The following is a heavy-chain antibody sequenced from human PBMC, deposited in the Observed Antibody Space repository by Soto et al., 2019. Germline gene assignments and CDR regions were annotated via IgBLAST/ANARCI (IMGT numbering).Heavy chain of an antibody. CDR2: INVYNGNT. Sequence: QVQLVQSGAEVKKPGASVKVSCKASGYTFTSYGISWVRQAPGQGLEWMGWINVYNGNTNYAQKLQGRVTMTTDTSTSTAYLDLRSLRSDDTAVYVCARYTSRGEYDYWGQGTLVTVSS. CDR1: GYTFTSYG. D-gene: IGHD3-10*01. CDR3: ARYTSRGEYDY. V-gene: IGHV1-18*01. J-gene: IGHJ4*02.